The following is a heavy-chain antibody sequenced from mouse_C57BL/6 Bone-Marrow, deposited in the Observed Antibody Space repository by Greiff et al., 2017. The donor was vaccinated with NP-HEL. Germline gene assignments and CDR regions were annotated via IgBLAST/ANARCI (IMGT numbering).Heavy chain of an antibody. CDR3: AINYYNGSSLDY. Sequence: QVQLKQPGAELVRPGSSVKLSCKASGYTFTSYWMHWVKQRPLQGLEWIGNIDPSDSDTHYNQKFKDKATLTVDKSSSTAYMQLTSLTSEDSAFYYCAINYYNGSSLDYWGQGTTLTVSS. D-gene: IGHD1-1*01. V-gene: IGHV1-52*01. CDR2: IDPSDSDT. J-gene: IGHJ2*01. CDR1: GYTFTSYW.